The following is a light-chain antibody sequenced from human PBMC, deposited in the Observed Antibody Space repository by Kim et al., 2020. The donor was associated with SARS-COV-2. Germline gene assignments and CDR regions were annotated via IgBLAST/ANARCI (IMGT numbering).Light chain of an antibody. J-gene: IGKJ1*01. Sequence: ESPGDRATRSCRASQSVSTNVAWYQQKPGQAPRLLIYAASTRATGIPARFSGSGSGTEFTLTISSLQSEDFAVYDCQQYDNWPPTFGQGTKVDIK. CDR3: QQYDNWPPT. V-gene: IGKV3-15*01. CDR1: QSVSTN. CDR2: AAS.